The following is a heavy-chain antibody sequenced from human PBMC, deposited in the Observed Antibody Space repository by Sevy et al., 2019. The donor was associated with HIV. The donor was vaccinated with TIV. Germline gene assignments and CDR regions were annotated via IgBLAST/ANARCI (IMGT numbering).Heavy chain of an antibody. J-gene: IGHJ4*02. Sequence: GESLKISCKGSGYTFSPYWIAWVRQMPGQGLEWMGIILPSDSDTEYSPSFQGHVTISVDKSINTVYLQWNSLKASDSAMYYCARQGDLDYFDYWGQGTLVTVSS. CDR2: ILPSDSDT. V-gene: IGHV5-51*01. CDR1: GYTFSPYW. CDR3: ARQGDLDYFDY. D-gene: IGHD1-26*01.